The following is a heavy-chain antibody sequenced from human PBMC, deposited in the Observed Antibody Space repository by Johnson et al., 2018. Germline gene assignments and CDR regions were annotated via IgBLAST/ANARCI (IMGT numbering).Heavy chain of an antibody. V-gene: IGHV3-74*02. CDR1: GFIFSSYW. CDR3: ARFVVVPAAISDAFDI. D-gene: IGHD2-2*01. Sequence: EVQLGESGGGLVQPGGSLRLCCAASGFIFSSYWMHWVRQAPGKGLVWVSRINSGGTSTTYADSVKGRFTMSRDNAKHTLYLQMYSLRAEDTAVYYCARFVVVPAAISDAFDIWGQGTMVTVSS. CDR2: INSGGTST. J-gene: IGHJ3*02.